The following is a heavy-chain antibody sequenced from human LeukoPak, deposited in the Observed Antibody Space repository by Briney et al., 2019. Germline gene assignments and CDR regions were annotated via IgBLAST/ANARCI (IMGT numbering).Heavy chain of an antibody. D-gene: IGHD3-9*01. CDR3: AKPRGIFYDILTPPDY. V-gene: IGHV3-30*18. J-gene: IGHJ4*02. CDR2: ISYDGSNK. CDR1: GFTFSSYG. Sequence: PGRSLRLSCAASGFTFSSYGMHWVRQAPGKGLEWVAVISYDGSNKYYADSVKGRFTISRDNSKNTLYLQMNSLRAEDTAVYYCAKPRGIFYDILTPPDYWGQGTLVTVSS.